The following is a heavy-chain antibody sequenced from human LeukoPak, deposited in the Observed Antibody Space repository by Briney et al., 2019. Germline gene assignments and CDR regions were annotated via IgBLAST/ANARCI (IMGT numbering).Heavy chain of an antibody. CDR2: IYHSGST. Sequence: SGTLSLTCGVSGDSISGSNWWSWVRQPPGKWLEWIGEIYHSGSTNYNSPLKGRVTISVDTSKTQFSLKLSSVTAADTAVYYGARYAILTGYTPADYGMDVWGQGTTVTVSS. CDR1: GDSISGSNW. V-gene: IGHV4-4*02. CDR3: ARYAILTGYTPADYGMDV. J-gene: IGHJ6*02. D-gene: IGHD3-9*01.